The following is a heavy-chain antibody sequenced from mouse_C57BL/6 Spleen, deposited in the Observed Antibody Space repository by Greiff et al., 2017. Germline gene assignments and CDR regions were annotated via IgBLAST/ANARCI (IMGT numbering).Heavy chain of an antibody. V-gene: IGHV1-4*01. J-gene: IGHJ4*01. CDR3: ARTTAQYYAMDY. D-gene: IGHD3-2*02. Sequence: QVQLKESGAELARPGASVKMSCKASGYTFTSYTMHWVKQRPGQGLEWIGYINPSSGYTKYNQKFKDKATLTADKSSSTAYMQLSSLTSEDSAVYYCARTTAQYYAMDYWGQGTSVTVSS. CDR2: INPSSGYT. CDR1: GYTFTSYT.